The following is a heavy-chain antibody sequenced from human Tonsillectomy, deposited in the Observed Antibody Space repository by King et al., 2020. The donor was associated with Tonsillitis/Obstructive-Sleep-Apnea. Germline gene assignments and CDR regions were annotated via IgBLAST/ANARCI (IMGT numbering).Heavy chain of an antibody. J-gene: IGHJ6*03. CDR1: GGSISSSNW. CDR2: IYHSGST. CDR3: ARDHWGLAYGDYDYYYYYYMDV. V-gene: IGHV4-4*02. Sequence: QLQESGPGLVKPSGTLSLTCAVSGGSISSSNWWSWVRQPPGKGLEWIGEIYHSGSTNYNPSLKSRVTISVDKSKNQFSLKLSSVTAADTAVYYCARDHWGLAYGDYDYYYYYYMDVWGKGTTVTVSS. D-gene: IGHD4-17*01.